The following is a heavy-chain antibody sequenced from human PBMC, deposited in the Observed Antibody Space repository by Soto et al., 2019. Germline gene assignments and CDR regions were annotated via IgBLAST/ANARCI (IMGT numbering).Heavy chain of an antibody. Sequence: QVQLVQSGAEVKKPGASVRVSCKASGYTFTNYGISWVRQAPGQGLEWMGWTSAYNGDTNYAQKVQGRGGMSTDTATRTAYMELRSLRSDDTAVYYCVRDSITMIRVRSSDALDMGGQGTMVTVSS. D-gene: IGHD3-10*01. V-gene: IGHV1-18*01. CDR3: VRDSITMIRVRSSDALDM. CDR2: TSAYNGDT. CDR1: GYTFTNYG. J-gene: IGHJ3*02.